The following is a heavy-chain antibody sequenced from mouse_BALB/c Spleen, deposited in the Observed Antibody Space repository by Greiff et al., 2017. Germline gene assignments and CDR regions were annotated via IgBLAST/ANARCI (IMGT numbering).Heavy chain of an antibody. CDR1: GFNIKDYY. CDR2: IDPENGNT. CDR3: VRYESAMDY. Sequence: VQLQQSGAELVRPGALVKLSCKASGFNIKDYYMHWVKQRPEQGLEWIGWIDPENGNTIYDPKFQGKASITADTSSNTAYLQLSGLTSEDTAVYYCVRYESAMDYWGQGTSVTVSS. V-gene: IGHV14-1*02. D-gene: IGHD2-14*01. J-gene: IGHJ4*01.